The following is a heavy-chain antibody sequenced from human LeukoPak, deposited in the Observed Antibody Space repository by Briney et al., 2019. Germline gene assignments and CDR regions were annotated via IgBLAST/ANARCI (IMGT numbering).Heavy chain of an antibody. CDR3: ARLPRRVYSSSFGFANAFDI. V-gene: IGHV4-59*08. Sequence: SETLSLTCTVSGGSISSYYWSWIRQPPGKGLEWIGYIYYSGSTNYNTSLKSRVTISVDTSKNQFSLKLSSVTAADTAVYYCARLPRRVYSSSFGFANAFDIWGQGTMVTVSS. CDR2: IYYSGST. CDR1: GGSISSYY. J-gene: IGHJ3*02. D-gene: IGHD6-6*01.